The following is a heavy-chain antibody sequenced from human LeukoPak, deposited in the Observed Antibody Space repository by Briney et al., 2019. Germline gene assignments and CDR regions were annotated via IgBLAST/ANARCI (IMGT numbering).Heavy chain of an antibody. Sequence: SGGSLRLSCAASGFTFSSYAMSWVRQAPGKGLEWVSAISGSGGSTYYADSMKGRFTISRDNSKNTLYLQMNSLRAEDTAVYYCAKDCGESRGPFDYWGQGTLVIVSS. CDR3: AKDCGESRGPFDY. D-gene: IGHD3-22*01. CDR1: GFTFSSYA. CDR2: ISGSGGST. V-gene: IGHV3-23*01. J-gene: IGHJ4*02.